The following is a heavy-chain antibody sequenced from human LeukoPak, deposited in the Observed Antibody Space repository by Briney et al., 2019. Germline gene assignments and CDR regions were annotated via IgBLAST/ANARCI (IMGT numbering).Heavy chain of an antibody. CDR2: INSDGRST. J-gene: IGHJ4*02. V-gene: IGHV3-74*01. CDR3: ARDLSEYGWFGELYY. D-gene: IGHD3-10*01. Sequence: GGSLRLSCAASGFTFSSYWMHWVRQAPGKGLVWVSRINSDGRSTNYADSVKGRFTISRDNAKNTLYLQMNGLRAEDTAVYYCARDLSEYGWFGELYYWGQGTLVTVSS. CDR1: GFTFSSYW.